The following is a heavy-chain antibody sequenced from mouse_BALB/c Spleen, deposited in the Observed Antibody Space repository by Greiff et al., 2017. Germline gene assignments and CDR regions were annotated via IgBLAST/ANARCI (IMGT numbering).Heavy chain of an antibody. J-gene: IGHJ2*01. CDR3: AARGYYGYYFDY. D-gene: IGHD1-2*01. CDR2: INSNGGST. CDR1: GFTFSSYG. V-gene: IGHV5-6-3*01. Sequence: EVHLVESGGGLVQPGGSLKLSCAASGFTFSSYGMSWVRQTPDKRLELVATINSNGGSTYYPDSVKGRFTISRDNAKNTLYLQMSSLKSEDTAMYYCAARGYYGYYFDYWGQGTTLTVSS.